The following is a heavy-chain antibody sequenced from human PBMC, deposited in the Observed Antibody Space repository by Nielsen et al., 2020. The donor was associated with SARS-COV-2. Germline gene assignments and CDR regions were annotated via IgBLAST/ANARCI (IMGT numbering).Heavy chain of an antibody. Sequence: SETLSLTCTVSGGSISSGGYYWSWIRQHPGKGLDWIGYIYYSGSTYYNPSLKSRVTISVDTSKNQFSLKLSSVTAADTAVYYCARAPTIFGVVITTFDYWGQVTLVTVSS. D-gene: IGHD3-3*01. CDR1: GGSISSGGYY. CDR3: ARAPTIFGVVITTFDY. V-gene: IGHV4-31*03. J-gene: IGHJ4*02. CDR2: IYYSGST.